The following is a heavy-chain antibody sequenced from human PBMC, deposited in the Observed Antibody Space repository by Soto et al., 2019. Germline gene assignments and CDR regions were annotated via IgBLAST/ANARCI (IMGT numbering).Heavy chain of an antibody. Sequence: QVQLQESGPGLVKPSETLSLTCSVSGDSVNSYFWSWIRQPPGQGLELIGFIYDGGSTIYNPSFKSRVTISLDTSKNQFFLGLSSVTAADTAVYYCARGWASSKWLDPWGQGTLVTVSS. D-gene: IGHD1-26*01. CDR2: IYDGGST. CDR3: ARGWASSKWLDP. V-gene: IGHV4-59*02. CDR1: GDSVNSYF. J-gene: IGHJ5*02.